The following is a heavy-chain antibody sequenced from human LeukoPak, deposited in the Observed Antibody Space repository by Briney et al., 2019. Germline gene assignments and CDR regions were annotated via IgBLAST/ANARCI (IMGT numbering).Heavy chain of an antibody. Sequence: SETLSLTCIVSGGSISSSIYYWAWVRQPPGKGLEWIGTVFYNGATQYSPSLRSRITISIDTSTNQFSLKLTSVTAADTALYYCARVGLDLDYWGQGTLVTVSS. CDR3: ARVGLDLDY. CDR1: GGSISSSIYY. D-gene: IGHD6-19*01. J-gene: IGHJ4*02. V-gene: IGHV4-39*07. CDR2: VFYNGAT.